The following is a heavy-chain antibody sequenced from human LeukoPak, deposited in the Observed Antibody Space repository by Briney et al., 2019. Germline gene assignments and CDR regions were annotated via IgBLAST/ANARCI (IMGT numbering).Heavy chain of an antibody. V-gene: IGHV3-23*01. D-gene: IGHD2-21*02. CDR1: GGSISSYY. CDR3: AKGHGVVTFNELFS. CDR2: INDNGAKT. Sequence: ETLSLTCTVSGGSISSYYWSWIRQPPGKGLEWVSGINDNGAKTFYADSVKGRLTISRDNSRSTLYLQMNNLRADDTAVYYCAKGHGVVTFNELFSWGQGTLVTVSS. J-gene: IGHJ4*02.